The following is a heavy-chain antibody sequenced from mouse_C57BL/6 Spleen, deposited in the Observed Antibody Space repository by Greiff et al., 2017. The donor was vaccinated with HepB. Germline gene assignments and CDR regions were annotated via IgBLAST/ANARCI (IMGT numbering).Heavy chain of an antibody. CDR1: GYTFTDYN. J-gene: IGHJ4*01. D-gene: IGHD2-3*01. Sequence: EVKLMESGPELVKPGASVKMSCKASGYTFTDYNMHWVKQSHGKSLEWIGYINPNNGGTSYNQKFKGKATLTVNKSSSTAYMELRSLTSEDSAVYYCARLYDGYYDYAMDYWGQGTSVTVSS. CDR2: INPNNGGT. V-gene: IGHV1-22*01. CDR3: ARLYDGYYDYAMDY.